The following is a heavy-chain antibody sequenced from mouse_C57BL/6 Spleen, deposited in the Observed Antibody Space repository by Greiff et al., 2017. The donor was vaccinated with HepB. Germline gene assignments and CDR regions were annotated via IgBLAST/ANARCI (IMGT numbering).Heavy chain of an antibody. CDR2: IDPSDSYT. J-gene: IGHJ2*01. Sequence: VQLQQPGAELVMPGASVKLSCKASGYTFTSYWMHWVKQRPGQGLEWIGEIDPSDSYTNYNQKFKGKSTLTVDKSSSTAYMQLSSLTSEDSAVYYCARRSTVYFDYWGQGTTLTVSS. V-gene: IGHV1-69*01. CDR1: GYTFTSYW. D-gene: IGHD1-1*01. CDR3: ARRSTVYFDY.